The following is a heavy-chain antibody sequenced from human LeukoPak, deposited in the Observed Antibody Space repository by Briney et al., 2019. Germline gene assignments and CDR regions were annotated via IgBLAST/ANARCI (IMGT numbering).Heavy chain of an antibody. CDR1: GYTFTSYD. V-gene: IGHV1-8*01. CDR2: MNPNSGNT. Sequence: ASVKVSCKASGYTFTSYDINWVRQATGQGLEWMGWMNPNSGNTGYAQKFQGRVTMTRDTSISTAYMELSRLRSDDTAVYYCARDEMATGSYWGQGTLVTVSS. CDR3: ARDEMATGSY. J-gene: IGHJ4*02. D-gene: IGHD5-24*01.